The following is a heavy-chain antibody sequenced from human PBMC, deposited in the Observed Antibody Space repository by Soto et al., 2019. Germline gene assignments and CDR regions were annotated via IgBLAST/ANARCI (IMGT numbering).Heavy chain of an antibody. J-gene: IGHJ6*02. V-gene: IGHV1-18*01. CDR1: GYIFVNYG. Sequence: QVQLVQSGDEVKKPGASVKVSCKASGYIFVNYGIAWVRQAPGQGLEWMGWISPYSGNTHYSGRVQGRLTMTTDTSTSTAYMDLGSLTSDDTAVYYCAMVDKYVTPTPQDVWGQGTTVTFS. D-gene: IGHD5-12*01. CDR2: ISPYSGNT. CDR3: AMVDKYVTPTPQDV.